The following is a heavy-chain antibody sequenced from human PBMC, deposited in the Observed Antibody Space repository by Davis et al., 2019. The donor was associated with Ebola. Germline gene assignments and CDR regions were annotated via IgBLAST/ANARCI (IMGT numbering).Heavy chain of an antibody. J-gene: IGHJ4*02. CDR1: GYSFTNYW. CDR2: IYPGDSDT. CDR3: ARQRTFWSGSDIDY. Sequence: GESLKISCKGSGYSFTNYWIAWVRQMPGKGLEWMGIIYPGDSDTRYSPSFEGQVTISVDRSISTAYLQWSSLKASDTAMYYCARQRTFWSGSDIDYWGQGTLVTISS. D-gene: IGHD3-3*01. V-gene: IGHV5-51*01.